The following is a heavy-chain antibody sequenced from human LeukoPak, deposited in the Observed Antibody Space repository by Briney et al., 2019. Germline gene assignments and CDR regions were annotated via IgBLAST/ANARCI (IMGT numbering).Heavy chain of an antibody. V-gene: IGHV4-39*01. CDR2: ISYSGST. D-gene: IGHD3-22*01. J-gene: IGHJ4*02. CDR3: ARRYYYDSSGYYYHYDY. Sequence: PSETLSLTCTVSGGSISSSSYYWGWIRQPPGKGLEWIGTISYSGSTYYNPSLKSRVTISVDTSTNQFSLKLSFVTAADTAVYYCARRYYYDSSGYYYHYDYWGQGTLVTVSS. CDR1: GGSISSSSYY.